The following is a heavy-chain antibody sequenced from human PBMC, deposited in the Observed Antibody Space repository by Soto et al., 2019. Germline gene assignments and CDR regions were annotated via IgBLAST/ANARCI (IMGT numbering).Heavy chain of an antibody. Sequence: EVQLVESGGGLVQPGGSLRLSCAASEFTFSGRSVHWVRQAPGKGLVWVSGIDKVGTDSTYADSVKGRFTSSRHNAKNTVYLQMNILIVEDTAVYYCARGWFGPEAWGNGTTVTVSS. CDR1: EFTFSGRS. D-gene: IGHD3-10*01. CDR2: IDKVGTDS. V-gene: IGHV3-74*01. CDR3: ARGWFGPEA. J-gene: IGHJ6*03.